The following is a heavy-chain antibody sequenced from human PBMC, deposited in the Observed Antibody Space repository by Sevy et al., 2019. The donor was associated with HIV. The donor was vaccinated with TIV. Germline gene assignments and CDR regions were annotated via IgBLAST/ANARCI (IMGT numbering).Heavy chain of an antibody. CDR1: GGSISSSSHY. V-gene: IGHV4-39*01. CDR2: IYYSGST. CDR3: ARREYSSGWYRRVFDY. Sequence: SETLSLTCTVSGGSISSSSHYWGWIRQPPGKGLEWIGSIYYSGSTYYNPSLKSRVTISVDTSKNQFSLKLSSVTAADTAVYYCARREYSSGWYRRVFDYWGQGTLVTVSS. J-gene: IGHJ4*02. D-gene: IGHD6-19*01.